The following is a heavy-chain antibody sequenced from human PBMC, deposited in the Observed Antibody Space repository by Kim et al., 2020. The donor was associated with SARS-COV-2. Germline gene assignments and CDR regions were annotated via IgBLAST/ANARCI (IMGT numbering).Heavy chain of an antibody. D-gene: IGHD6-13*01. V-gene: IGHV3-30*18. Sequence: GGSLRLSCAASGFTFSSYGMHWVRQAPGKGLEWVAVISYDGSNKYYADSVKGRFTISRDNSKNTLYLQMNSLRAEDTAVYYCAKSIAAADLDYWGQGTLV. CDR1: GFTFSSYG. J-gene: IGHJ4*02. CDR2: ISYDGSNK. CDR3: AKSIAAADLDY.